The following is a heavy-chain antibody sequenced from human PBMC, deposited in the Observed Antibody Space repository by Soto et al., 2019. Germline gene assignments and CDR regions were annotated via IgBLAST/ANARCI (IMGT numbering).Heavy chain of an antibody. V-gene: IGHV3-33*01. J-gene: IGHJ4*02. CDR1: GFTFSSYG. CDR3: ARGAQKIVVVPAAVDY. CDR2: IWYDGSNK. Sequence: GGSLRLSCAASGFTFSSYGMHWVRQAPGKGLEWVAVIWYDGSNKYYADSVKGRFTISRDNSKNTLYLQMNSLRAEDTAVYYCARGAQKIVVVPAAVDYWGQGTLVTVSS. D-gene: IGHD2-2*01.